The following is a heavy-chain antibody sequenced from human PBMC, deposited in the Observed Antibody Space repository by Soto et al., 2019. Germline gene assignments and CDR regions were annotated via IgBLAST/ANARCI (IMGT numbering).Heavy chain of an antibody. Sequence: QVELVQSGAEVKKPGASVKVSCKASGYTFTSYALHWVRQAPGQRLEWMGWINAANGNTKFSQKFQGSVTTNKDTSARTGYMELSSLRSEDTAVDYCGRSAVGATGEIPSNAMDVWGQGTTVTVSS. V-gene: IGHV1-3*01. CDR3: GRSAVGATGEIPSNAMDV. CDR1: GYTFTSYA. D-gene: IGHD1-26*01. CDR2: INAANGNT. J-gene: IGHJ6*02.